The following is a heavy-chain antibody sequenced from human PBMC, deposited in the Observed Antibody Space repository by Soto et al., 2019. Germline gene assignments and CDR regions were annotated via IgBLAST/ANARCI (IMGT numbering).Heavy chain of an antibody. CDR2: IWYDGSNK. V-gene: IGHV3-33*01. CDR1: GFTFSSYG. D-gene: IGHD3-10*01. CDR3: ARDEGLGVNYYSSGMDV. J-gene: IGHJ6*02. Sequence: QVQLVESGGGVVQPGRSLRLSCAASGFTFSSYGMHWVRQAPGKGLEWVAVIWYDGSNKYYADSVKGRFTISRDNSKNTLYLQMNSLRAEDTAVYYCARDEGLGVNYYSSGMDVWGQGTTVTVSS.